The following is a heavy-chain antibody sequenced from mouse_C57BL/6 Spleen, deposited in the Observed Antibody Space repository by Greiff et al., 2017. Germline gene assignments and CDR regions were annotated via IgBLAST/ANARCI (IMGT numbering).Heavy chain of an antibody. D-gene: IGHD1-1*01. CDR1: GYTFTDYY. J-gene: IGHJ4*01. CDR2: INPNNGGT. CDR3: ARLVGSSSYYYAMDY. Sequence: EVQLQQSGPELVKPGASVKISCKASGYTFTDYYMNWVKQSHGKSLEWIGDINPNNGGTSYNQKFKGKATLTVDKSSSTAYMELRSLTSEDSAVYYCARLVGSSSYYYAMDYWGQGTSVTVSS. V-gene: IGHV1-26*01.